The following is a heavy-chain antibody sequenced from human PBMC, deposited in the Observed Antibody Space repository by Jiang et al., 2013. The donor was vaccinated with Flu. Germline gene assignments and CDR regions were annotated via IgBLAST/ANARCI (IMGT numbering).Heavy chain of an antibody. J-gene: IGHJ4*02. CDR2: IGGRGSGT. V-gene: IGHV3-23*01. CDR1: GFTFSNYA. Sequence: RLSCAASGFTFSNYAMGWVRQAPGKGLEWVSAIGGRGSGTYSADSVKGRFTISRDNSNNTLFLQMNSLRAEDTAVYYCASCLPRGYIYGYIDSWGQGALVTVSS. CDR3: ASCLPRGYIYGYIDS. D-gene: IGHD5-18*01.